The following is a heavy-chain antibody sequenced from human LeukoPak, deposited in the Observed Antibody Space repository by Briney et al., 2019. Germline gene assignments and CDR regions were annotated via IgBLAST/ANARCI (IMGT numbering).Heavy chain of an antibody. V-gene: IGHV4-34*01. Sequence: SETLSLTCTVSGGSISSYYWSWIRQPPGKGLEWIGEINHSGSTNYNPSLKSRVTISVDTSKNQFSLKLSSVTAADTAVYYCARGMIQLWLRGWYYFDYWGQGTLVTVSS. CDR2: INHSGST. CDR1: GGSISSYY. D-gene: IGHD5-18*01. J-gene: IGHJ4*02. CDR3: ARGMIQLWLRGWYYFDY.